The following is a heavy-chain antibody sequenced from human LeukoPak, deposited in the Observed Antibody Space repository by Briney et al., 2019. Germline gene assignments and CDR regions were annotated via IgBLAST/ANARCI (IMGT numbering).Heavy chain of an antibody. D-gene: IGHD3-10*01. V-gene: IGHV4-59*12. CDR2: IYYSGST. J-gene: IGHJ6*02. CDR3: ARDMVRGVIPSYYYGMDV. CDR1: GGSISPYY. Sequence: SETLSLTCTASGGSISPYYWSWIRQPPGKGLEWIGYIYYSGSTNYNPSLKSRVTISVDTSKNQFSLKLSSVTAADTAVYYCARDMVRGVIPSYYYGMDVWGQGTTVTVSS.